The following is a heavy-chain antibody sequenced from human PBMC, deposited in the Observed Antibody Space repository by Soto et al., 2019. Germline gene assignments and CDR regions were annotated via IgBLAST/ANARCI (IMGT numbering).Heavy chain of an antibody. V-gene: IGHV1-69*15. D-gene: IGHD1-1*01. CDR2: IIPIFGTT. CDR3: AREGYTFGPGEVRGAFDI. Sequence: QVQLVQSETEMRKPGSSVKVSCKASGGTFGSNAISWVRQAPGQGLEWMGNIIPIFGTTKNAQNFQGRVTITADESTNTAYMDLSSLRSEDTAIYYCAREGYTFGPGEVRGAFDIWGQGTMVTVSS. J-gene: IGHJ3*02. CDR1: GGTFGSNA.